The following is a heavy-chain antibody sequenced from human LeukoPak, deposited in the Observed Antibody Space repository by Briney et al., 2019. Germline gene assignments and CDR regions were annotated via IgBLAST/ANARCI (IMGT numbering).Heavy chain of an antibody. J-gene: IGHJ4*02. CDR1: GGTFSSYA. CDR3: ARGARVSGGPLVNYFDY. CDR2: IIPIFGIA. D-gene: IGHD1-26*01. V-gene: IGHV1-69*04. Sequence: SVKVSCKASGGTFSSYAISWVRQAPGQGLEWMGRIIPIFGIANYAQKFQGRVTITADKSTSTAYMELSSLRSEDTAVYYCARGARVSGGPLVNYFDYWGQGTLVTVSS.